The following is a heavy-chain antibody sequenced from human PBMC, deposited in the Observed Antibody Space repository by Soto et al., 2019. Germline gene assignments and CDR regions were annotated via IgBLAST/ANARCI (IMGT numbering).Heavy chain of an antibody. J-gene: IGHJ5*02. Sequence: GGSLRLSCAASGFTCSSYAVSWVRQAPGKGLEWVSAISGSGFSTYYADSVKGRFTISRDNSKSTLYLQMNSLRAEDTAVYYCAKDRGVYCSGGSCYLNWFDPWGQGTLVTVSS. V-gene: IGHV3-23*01. CDR1: GFTCSSYA. CDR2: ISGSGFST. D-gene: IGHD2-15*01. CDR3: AKDRGVYCSGGSCYLNWFDP.